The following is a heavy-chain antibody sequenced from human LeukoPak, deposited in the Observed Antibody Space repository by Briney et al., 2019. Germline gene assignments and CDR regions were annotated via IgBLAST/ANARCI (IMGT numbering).Heavy chain of an antibody. CDR3: ARDETRQQWLVKLDY. CDR2: ISYDGSNK. Sequence: GGSRRPSCAAPGFTFISYAMHWVRQAPGRGLGWVAVISYDGSNKYYADSGKGRFTISRDNSKNTLYLQMNSLRAEDTAVYYCARDETRQQWLVKLDYWGQGTLVTVSS. V-gene: IGHV3-30*04. CDR1: GFTFISYA. D-gene: IGHD6-19*01. J-gene: IGHJ4*02.